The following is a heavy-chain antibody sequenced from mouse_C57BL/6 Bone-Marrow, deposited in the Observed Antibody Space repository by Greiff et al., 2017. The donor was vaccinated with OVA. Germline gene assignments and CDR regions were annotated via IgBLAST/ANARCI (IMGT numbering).Heavy chain of an antibody. Sequence: EVKLVESGGGLVQPGGSMKLSCVASGFTFSNYWMNWVRQSPEKGLEWVAQIRLQSDNYATHYAESVQGRFTISREESKSSVYLQMNNLRAEDTGSYYCTEMARGCFDYWGQGTTLTVSS. V-gene: IGHV6-3*01. J-gene: IGHJ2*01. CDR1: GFTFSNYW. CDR3: TEMARGCFDY. D-gene: IGHD2-3*01. CDR2: IRLQSDNYAT.